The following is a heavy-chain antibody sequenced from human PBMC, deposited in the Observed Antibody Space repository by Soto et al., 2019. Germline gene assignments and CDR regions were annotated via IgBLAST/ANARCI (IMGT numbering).Heavy chain of an antibody. J-gene: IGHJ4*02. CDR3: ARGLRSVLDY. V-gene: IGHV3-33*01. CDR2: ISNDENIK. CDR1: GFTFSNFG. D-gene: IGHD6-6*01. Sequence: GGSLRLSCVASGFTFSNFGMHWVRQAPGKGLEWVAVISNDENIKQYADSVRGRFAISRDNSKNTLYLQMTSLRAEDTAIYCCARGLRSVLDYWGQGTLVTVSS.